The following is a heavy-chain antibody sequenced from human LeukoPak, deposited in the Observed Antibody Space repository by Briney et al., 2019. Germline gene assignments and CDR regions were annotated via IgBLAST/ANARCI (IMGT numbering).Heavy chain of an antibody. Sequence: SVKVSCKASGGTFSSYAISWVRQAPGQGLEWMGRIIPILGIANYAQKFQGRVTITADKSTSTAYMELSSLRSEDTAVYYCASCPGPEDAFDIWGQGTMVTVSS. J-gene: IGHJ3*02. CDR1: GGTFSSYA. CDR3: ASCPGPEDAFDI. D-gene: IGHD3-10*02. V-gene: IGHV1-69*04. CDR2: IIPILGIA.